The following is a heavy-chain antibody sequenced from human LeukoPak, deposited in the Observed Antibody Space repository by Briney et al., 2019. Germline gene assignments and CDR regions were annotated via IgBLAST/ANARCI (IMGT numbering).Heavy chain of an antibody. CDR1: GYTFTSYA. D-gene: IGHD2-15*01. CDR2: INAGNGNT. Sequence: ASVKVSCKASGYTFTSYAMHWVRQAPGQRLEWMGWINAGNGNTKYSQKFQGRVTITRDTSASTAYMELSSLRSEDTAVYYCARGVSMGYCSGGSCYSSIYYYYGMDVWGQGTTVTVSS. CDR3: ARGVSMGYCSGGSCYSSIYYYYGMDV. J-gene: IGHJ6*02. V-gene: IGHV1-3*01.